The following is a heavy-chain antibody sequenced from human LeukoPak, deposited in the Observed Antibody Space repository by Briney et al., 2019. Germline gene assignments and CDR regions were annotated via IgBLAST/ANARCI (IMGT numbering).Heavy chain of an antibody. CDR2: ISYDGSNK. V-gene: IGHV3-30*04. J-gene: IGHJ4*02. Sequence: GGSLRLSCAASGFTFSSYAMHWVHQAPGKGLEWVAVISYDGSNKYYADSVKGRFTISRDNSKNTLYLQMISLRAEDTAVYYCARDPGVWSGEFPYYFDYWGQGTLVTVSS. D-gene: IGHD3-10*01. CDR1: GFTFSSYA. CDR3: ARDPGVWSGEFPYYFDY.